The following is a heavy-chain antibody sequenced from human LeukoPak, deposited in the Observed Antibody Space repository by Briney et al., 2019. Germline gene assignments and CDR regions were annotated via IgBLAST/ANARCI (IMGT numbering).Heavy chain of an antibody. D-gene: IGHD6-19*01. J-gene: IGHJ4*02. CDR2: ISGSGGDT. CDR1: GLTFSSYA. Sequence: GGSLRLSCAASGLTFSSYAVSWVRQAPGKGPEWVSSISGSGGDTYYADSVKGRFTISRDNSKNTLYLQMNSLRAEDTAVYYCSRGSGWLSVYWGQGTLVTVSS. V-gene: IGHV3-23*01. CDR3: SRGSGWLSVY.